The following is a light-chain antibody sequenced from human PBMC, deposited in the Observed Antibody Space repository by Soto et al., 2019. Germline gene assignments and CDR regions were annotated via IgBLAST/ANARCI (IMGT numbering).Light chain of an antibody. CDR2: DNN. Sequence: QSVLTQSPSVSAAPGQKVTISCSGSSSNIGNNYVSWYQRLPGTAPKLLIYDNNKRPSGIPDRFSGSKSGTSGTLEITGLQTGDEADYYCATWDGSLPGEVFGGGTKLTVL. J-gene: IGLJ2*01. CDR1: SSNIGNNY. V-gene: IGLV1-51*01. CDR3: ATWDGSLPGEV.